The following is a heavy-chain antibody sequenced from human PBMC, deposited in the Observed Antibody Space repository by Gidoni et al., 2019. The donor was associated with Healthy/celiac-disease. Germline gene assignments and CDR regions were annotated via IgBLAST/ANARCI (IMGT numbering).Heavy chain of an antibody. CDR2: ISSSGSTI. V-gene: IGHV3-48*03. D-gene: IGHD4-4*01. CDR1: GFTFSSYE. J-gene: IGHJ3*02. Sequence: EVQLVESGGGLVQPGGSLRLSCAASGFTFSSYEMNWVRQAPGKGLEWVSYISSSGSTIYYADSVKGRFTISRDNAKNSLYLQMNSLRAEDTAVYYCARGEATTDAFDIWGQGTMVTVSS. CDR3: ARGEATTDAFDI.